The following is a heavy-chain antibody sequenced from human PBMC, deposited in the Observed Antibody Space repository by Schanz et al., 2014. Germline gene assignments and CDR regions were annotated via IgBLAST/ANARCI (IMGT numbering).Heavy chain of an antibody. Sequence: QVQLQESGPGLVKPSETLSLTCTVSGGSISSYYWSWIRQPPGKGLVWIGYIFYSGTTNYNPSLKSRVPLSLDTPKNQFSLKLSSVTAADTAVYYCARDRGYDFSFDPWGQGTLVTVSS. J-gene: IGHJ5*02. V-gene: IGHV4-59*12. CDR2: IFYSGTT. D-gene: IGHD3-3*01. CDR1: GGSISSYY. CDR3: ARDRGYDFSFDP.